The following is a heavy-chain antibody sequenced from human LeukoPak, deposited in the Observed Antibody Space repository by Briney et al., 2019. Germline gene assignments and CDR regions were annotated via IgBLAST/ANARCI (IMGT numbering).Heavy chain of an antibody. CDR2: INPNSGGT. D-gene: IGHD3-9*01. CDR1: GYTFTDYF. CDR3: ARGAYDILSGYSMLGY. J-gene: IGHJ4*02. V-gene: IGHV1-2*02. Sequence: GASVKVSCKASGYTFTDYFMHWVRQAPGQGLEWMGLINPNSGGTQYAQKFQGGVTMTRDTSISTAYMDLNRLRSDDTAVYYCARGAYDILSGYSMLGYWGQGTLSPSPQ.